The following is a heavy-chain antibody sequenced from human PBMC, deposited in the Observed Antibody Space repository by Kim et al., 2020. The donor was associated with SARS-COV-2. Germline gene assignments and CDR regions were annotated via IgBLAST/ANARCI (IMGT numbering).Heavy chain of an antibody. D-gene: IGHD6-13*01. Sequence: RYSPSFKGQATISADKSISTAYLQWSSLKASDTAMYYCARLTGYSSTCFDYWGQGTLVTVSS. CDR3: ARLTGYSSTCFDY. J-gene: IGHJ4*02. V-gene: IGHV5-51*01.